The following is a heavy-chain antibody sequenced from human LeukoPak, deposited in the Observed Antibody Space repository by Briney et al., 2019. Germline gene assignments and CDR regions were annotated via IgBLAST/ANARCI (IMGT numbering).Heavy chain of an antibody. J-gene: IGHJ6*02. V-gene: IGHV3-30*18. CDR3: AKDRGYCSGGSCYDMDV. CDR2: ISYDGSNK. CDR1: GFTFSNYD. D-gene: IGHD2-15*01. Sequence: GGSLRLSCAASGFTFSNYDMHCVRQAPGKGLEWVAVISYDGSNKYYADSVKGRFPISRDNSKNTLYLQMNSLRAEDTAVYYCAKDRGYCSGGSCYDMDVWGQGTTVTVSS.